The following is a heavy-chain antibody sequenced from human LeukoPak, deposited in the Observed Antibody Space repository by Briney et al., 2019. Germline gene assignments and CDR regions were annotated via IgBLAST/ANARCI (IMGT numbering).Heavy chain of an antibody. CDR1: GGSISSGDYF. CDR3: ARVYGSDYFDY. CDR2: ISYSGAT. J-gene: IGHJ4*02. D-gene: IGHD1-26*01. Sequence: SQTLSLTCTVSGGSISSGDYFWSWIRQPPGKGLEWIGYISYSGATDYNPSLKSRVTMSVDTSKNQFSLKLSSVTAADTAIYYCARVYGSDYFDYWGQGTLVTVSS. V-gene: IGHV4-61*08.